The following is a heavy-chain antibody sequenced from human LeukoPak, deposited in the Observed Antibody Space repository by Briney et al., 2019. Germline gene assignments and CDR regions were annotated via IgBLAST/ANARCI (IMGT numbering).Heavy chain of an antibody. J-gene: IGHJ6*03. Sequence: SETLSLTCAVYGGSFSGYYWSWIRQPPGKGLEWIGEINHSGSTNYNPSLKSRVTISVDTSKNQFSLKLSSVTAADTAMYYCARAPYYDFWSGYYTGYMDVWGKGTTVTVSS. CDR1: GGSFSGYY. D-gene: IGHD3-3*01. CDR2: INHSGST. CDR3: ARAPYYDFWSGYYTGYMDV. V-gene: IGHV4-34*01.